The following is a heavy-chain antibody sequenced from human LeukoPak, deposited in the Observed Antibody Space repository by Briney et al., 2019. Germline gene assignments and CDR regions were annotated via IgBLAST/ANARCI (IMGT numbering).Heavy chain of an antibody. Sequence: SETLSLTCTVSGGSISSYYWRWIRQPPGKGLEWIGYIYYSGTTDYNPSLRSRLPMSVHTSTNQFPLKLSSGTAADTAVYYCARSGCYSSPLGYWGQGTLVTVSS. CDR1: GGSISSYY. J-gene: IGHJ4*02. D-gene: IGHD6-13*01. CDR3: ARSGCYSSPLGY. V-gene: IGHV4-59*08. CDR2: IYYSGTT.